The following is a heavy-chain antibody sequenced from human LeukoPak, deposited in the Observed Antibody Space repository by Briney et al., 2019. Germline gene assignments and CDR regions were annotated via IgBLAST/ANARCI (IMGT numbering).Heavy chain of an antibody. CDR1: GFTFSSSD. V-gene: IGHV3-30*03. J-gene: IGHJ4*02. D-gene: IGHD3-10*01. Sequence: GGALRLSCAASGFTFSSSDMHWVRQAPGKGLEWVAVISYDGSNKYYADSVKGRFTISRDNANNSLYLQMNSLRDEDTAVYYCARDFHSGGSAPYFDYWGQGTLVTVSS. CDR2: ISYDGSNK. CDR3: ARDFHSGGSAPYFDY.